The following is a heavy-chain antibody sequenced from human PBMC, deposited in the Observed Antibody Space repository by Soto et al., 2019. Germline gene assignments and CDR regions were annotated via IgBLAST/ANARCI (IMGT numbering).Heavy chain of an antibody. CDR2: ISYDGSNK. D-gene: IGHD5-18*01. V-gene: IGHV3-30-3*01. Sequence: QVQLVESGGGVVQPGRSLRLSCAASGFTFISYAMHWVRQATGKGLEGVAVISYDGSNKYYADSVKGRFTISRDNSKNTLYLQMNSLRAEDTAVYYCARENGVTDFDYWGQGTLVTVSS. J-gene: IGHJ4*02. CDR3: ARENGVTDFDY. CDR1: GFTFISYA.